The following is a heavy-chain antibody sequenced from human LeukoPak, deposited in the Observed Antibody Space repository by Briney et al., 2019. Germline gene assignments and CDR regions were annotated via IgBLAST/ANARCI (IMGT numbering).Heavy chain of an antibody. CDR1: GGTFSSYA. J-gene: IGHJ4*02. V-gene: IGHV1-69*04. Sequence: SVKVSCKASGGTFSSYAISWVRQAPGQGLEWMGRIIPILGIANYAQKFQGRVTITADKSTSTAYMELSSLRSEDTAVYYCARDSFRCSVPAAHFDYWGQGTLVTVSS. CDR3: ARDSFRCSVPAAHFDY. CDR2: IIPILGIA. D-gene: IGHD2-2*01.